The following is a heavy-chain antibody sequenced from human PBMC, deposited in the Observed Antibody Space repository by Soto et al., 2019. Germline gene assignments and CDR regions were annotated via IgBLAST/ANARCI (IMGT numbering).Heavy chain of an antibody. D-gene: IGHD3-22*01. Sequence: PSETLSLTCSVSGDSTSNSRFYWAWIRQPPGEGLEWIGSIYHTGNAYYNPSLKSRVTISVDTSKNQFSLKLTSVTAADAALYYCARDFFDSSDYTTNWFDPWGQGTLVTVSS. J-gene: IGHJ5*02. CDR1: GDSTSNSRFY. CDR2: IYHTGNA. CDR3: ARDFFDSSDYTTNWFDP. V-gene: IGHV4-39*01.